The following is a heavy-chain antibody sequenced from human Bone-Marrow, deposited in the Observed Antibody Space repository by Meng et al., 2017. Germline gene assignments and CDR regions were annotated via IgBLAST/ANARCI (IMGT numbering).Heavy chain of an antibody. CDR1: GFTFSSNA. D-gene: IGHD3-9*01. Sequence: GESLKISCAASGFTFSSNAMSWVRQAPGKGLEWVAVISYDGSNKYYADSVKGRFTISRDNSKNTLYLQMNSLRAEDTAVYYCARGVLRYFDWLSQGGDYWGQGTLVTVSS. J-gene: IGHJ4*02. V-gene: IGHV3-30*04. CDR2: ISYDGSNK. CDR3: ARGVLRYFDWLSQGGDY.